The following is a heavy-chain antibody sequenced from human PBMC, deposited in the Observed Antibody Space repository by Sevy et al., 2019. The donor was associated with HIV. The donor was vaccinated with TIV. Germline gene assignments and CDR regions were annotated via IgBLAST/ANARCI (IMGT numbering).Heavy chain of an antibody. V-gene: IGHV3-30*18. Sequence: GGSVRLSCVVSGIIFTTSGMHWVRQAPGKGLEWVAVISYHGRDKFYADSVKGRATISRDNSKNILYLEMNSLRTEDTAVYYCAKDFTGYNGMDVWGQGTMVTVSS. D-gene: IGHD1-1*01. CDR2: ISYHGRDK. J-gene: IGHJ6*02. CDR3: AKDFTGYNGMDV. CDR1: GIIFTTSG.